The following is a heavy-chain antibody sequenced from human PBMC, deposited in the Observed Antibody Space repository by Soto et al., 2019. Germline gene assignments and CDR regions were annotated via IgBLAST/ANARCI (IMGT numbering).Heavy chain of an antibody. V-gene: IGHV1-69*12. D-gene: IGHD5-12*01. CDR1: GGTFSSYT. CDR2: IIPIFGTA. Sequence: QVQLVQSGAEVKKPGSSVTVSCKASGGTFSSYTISWVRQAPGQGLEWMGGIIPIFGTANYAQKFQGRVTITADESTSTAYMELSSLRSEDTAVYSCARGNQRWLQLWYFDLWGRGTLVTVSS. CDR3: ARGNQRWLQLWYFDL. J-gene: IGHJ2*01.